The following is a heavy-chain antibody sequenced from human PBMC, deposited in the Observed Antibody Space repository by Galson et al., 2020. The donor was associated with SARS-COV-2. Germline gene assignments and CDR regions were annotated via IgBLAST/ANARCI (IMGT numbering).Heavy chain of an antibody. CDR3: ARQGVVRNYGSGSYYRGYYYYYGMDV. CDR1: GGSFSGYY. D-gene: IGHD3-10*01. V-gene: IGHV4-34*01. CDR2: INHSGST. Sequence: SETLSLTCAVYGGSFSGYYWSWIRQPPGKGLEWIGEINHSGSTNYNPSLKSRVTISVDTSKNQFSLKLSSVTAADTAVYYCARQGVVRNYGSGSYYRGYYYYYGMDVWGQGTTVTVSS. J-gene: IGHJ6*02.